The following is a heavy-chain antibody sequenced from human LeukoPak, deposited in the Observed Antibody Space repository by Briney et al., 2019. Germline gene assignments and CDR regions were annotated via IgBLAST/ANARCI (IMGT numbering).Heavy chain of an antibody. D-gene: IGHD4-23*01. Sequence: GGSLRLSCTASGFTFGDYAMSWIRQAPGKGLEWVGFIRSKAYGETADYAASVKGRFTISRDDSNSIAYLQMNSLIIEDTAVYFCTRDPHYYHGNPHDFWGQGTRVTVSS. V-gene: IGHV3-49*03. CDR3: TRDPHYYHGNPHDF. CDR1: GFTFGDYA. J-gene: IGHJ4*02. CDR2: IRSKAYGETA.